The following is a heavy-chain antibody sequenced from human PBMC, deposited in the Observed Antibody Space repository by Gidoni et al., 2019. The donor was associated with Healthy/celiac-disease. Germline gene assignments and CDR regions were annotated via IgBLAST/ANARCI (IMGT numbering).Heavy chain of an antibody. CDR2: ISGSGGST. CDR1: GFTFSSYA. Sequence: EVQLLESGGGLVQPGGSLRLSCAASGFTFSSYAMSWVRQAPGKGLEWVSAISGSGGSTYYTDSVKGRFTISRDNSKNTLYLQMNSLRAEDTAVYYCASGVAARGAYYFDYWGQGTLVTVSS. J-gene: IGHJ4*02. D-gene: IGHD6-6*01. CDR3: ASGVAARGAYYFDY. V-gene: IGHV3-23*01.